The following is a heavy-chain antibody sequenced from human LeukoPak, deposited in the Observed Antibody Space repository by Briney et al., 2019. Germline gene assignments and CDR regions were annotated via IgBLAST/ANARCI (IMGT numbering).Heavy chain of an antibody. CDR2: IYSGGST. CDR3: AGGYNGYDYYFDY. Sequence: GGSLRLSCAASGFTVSSNYMSWVRQAPGKGLEWVSVIYSGGSTYYADSVKGRFTISRDNSKNTLFLQINSLRAEDTAVYYCAGGYNGYDYYFDYWGQGTLVTVSS. D-gene: IGHD5-12*01. CDR1: GFTVSSNY. V-gene: IGHV3-66*01. J-gene: IGHJ4*02.